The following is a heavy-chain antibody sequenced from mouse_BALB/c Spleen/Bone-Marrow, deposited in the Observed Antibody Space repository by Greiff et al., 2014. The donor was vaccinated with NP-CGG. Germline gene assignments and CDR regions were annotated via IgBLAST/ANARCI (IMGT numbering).Heavy chain of an antibody. V-gene: IGHV14-3*02. CDR1: GFNIKDTY. CDR2: IVPANGNT. CDR3: ASYDYGYYFDY. J-gene: IGHJ2*01. D-gene: IGHD2-4*01. Sequence: VQLQQSGAELVKPGASVKLSCTTSGFNIKDTYMHWVKLRPEQGLEWIGRIVPANGNTKYAPKFQGKATITADTSSNTAYLQLSSLTSEDTAVYFCASYDYGYYFDYGGQGITLTVSS.